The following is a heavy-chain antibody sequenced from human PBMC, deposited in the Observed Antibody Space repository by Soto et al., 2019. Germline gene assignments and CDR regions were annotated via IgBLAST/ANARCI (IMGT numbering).Heavy chain of an antibody. J-gene: IGHJ4*01. V-gene: IGHV3-7*01. D-gene: IGHD6-19*01. CDR2: IKQDGGET. CDR1: GFTFSSYW. CDR3: ARVAYNNRWMFDY. Sequence: GGSLRLSCAASGFTFSSYWMSWVRQAPGKGLEWVANIKQDGGETYYVDSVKGRFTLSRDNAKNSLQLQMSSLRAEDTAVYFCARVAYNNRWMFDYWGQGTLVTVSS.